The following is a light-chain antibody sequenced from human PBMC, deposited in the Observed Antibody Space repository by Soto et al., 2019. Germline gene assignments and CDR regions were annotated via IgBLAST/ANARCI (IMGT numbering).Light chain of an antibody. CDR3: QQYDNLPLT. Sequence: DIQMTQSPSSLSASIGDIVTITCQASQDISNYLNWYQQKPGKAPKLLIYDASNLETGVPSRFSGSGSGTDFTFTISSLQPEHIATYYCQQYDNLPLTFGGGTKVDI. J-gene: IGKJ4*01. V-gene: IGKV1-33*01. CDR2: DAS. CDR1: QDISNY.